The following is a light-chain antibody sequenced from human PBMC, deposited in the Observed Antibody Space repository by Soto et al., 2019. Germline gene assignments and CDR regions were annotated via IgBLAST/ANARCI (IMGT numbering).Light chain of an antibody. J-gene: IGLJ2*01. CDR3: SSYAGSNNL. CDR1: SSDVGGYNY. Sequence: QSVLTQPPSASGSPGQSVTISCTGTSSDVGGYNYVSWYQQHPGKAPKLMIYEVTKRPSGVPDRFSGSKSGNTASLTVSGLKDEDEADYYCSSYAGSNNLFGGGTKLTVL. CDR2: EVT. V-gene: IGLV2-8*01.